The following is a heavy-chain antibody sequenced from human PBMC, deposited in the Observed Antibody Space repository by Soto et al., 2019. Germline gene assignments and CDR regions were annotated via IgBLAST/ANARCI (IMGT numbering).Heavy chain of an antibody. Sequence: QVQLVQSGAEVKKPGSSVKVSCKASGGTFSSYAISWVRQAPGQGLEWMGGIIPIFRTPDYAQKFQGRVTITADESARTAYMELSSLRSEDTAVYYCARDKDRQRLGGNYYYMTEVWGHGTTVTVS. J-gene: IGHJ6*02. CDR3: ARDKDRQRLGGNYYYMTEV. CDR2: IIPIFRTP. D-gene: IGHD1-7*01. V-gene: IGHV1-69*12. CDR1: GGTFSSYA.